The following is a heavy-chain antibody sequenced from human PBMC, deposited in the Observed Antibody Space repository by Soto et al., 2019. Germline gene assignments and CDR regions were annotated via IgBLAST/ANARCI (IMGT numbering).Heavy chain of an antibody. J-gene: IGHJ5*02. Sequence: GGSLRLSCAASGFTFSSYGMHWVRQAPGKGLEWVAVISYDGSNKYYADSVKGRFTISRDNSKNTLYLQMNSLRAEDTAVYYCAKGSGYCSGGSCWGDWFDPWGQGTLVTVS. V-gene: IGHV3-30*18. CDR1: GFTFSSYG. D-gene: IGHD2-15*01. CDR3: AKGSGYCSGGSCWGDWFDP. CDR2: ISYDGSNK.